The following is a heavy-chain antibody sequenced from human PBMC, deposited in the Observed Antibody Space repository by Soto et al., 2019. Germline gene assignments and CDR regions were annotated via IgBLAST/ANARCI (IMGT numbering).Heavy chain of an antibody. CDR3: ARDSLQWLVV. V-gene: IGHV1-46*01. Sequence: ASVKVSCKASVYTFTSYYMHWLRQAPGQGLEWMGIINPSGGSTSYAQKFQGRVTMTRDTSTSTVYMELSSLRSEDTAVYYCARDSLQWLVVWGQGTTVTVSS. J-gene: IGHJ6*02. CDR2: INPSGGST. D-gene: IGHD6-19*01. CDR1: VYTFTSYY.